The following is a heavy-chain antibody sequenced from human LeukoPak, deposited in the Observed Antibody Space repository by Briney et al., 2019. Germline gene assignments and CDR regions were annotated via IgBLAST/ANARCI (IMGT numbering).Heavy chain of an antibody. Sequence: GGSLRLSCAASGFTFRSYGMHWVRQAPGKGLERVAIVWYDGNNKYYADSVKGRFTVSRDNSKDTVSLQLNSLRAEDTAVYYCARGSGAAAGAFDYWGERTLVTVPS. V-gene: IGHV3-33*01. CDR3: ARGSGAAAGAFDY. J-gene: IGHJ4*02. CDR1: GFTFRSYG. CDR2: VWYDGNNK. D-gene: IGHD6-13*01.